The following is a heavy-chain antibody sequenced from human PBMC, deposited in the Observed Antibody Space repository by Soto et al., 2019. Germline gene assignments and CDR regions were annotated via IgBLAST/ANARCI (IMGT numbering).Heavy chain of an antibody. CDR1: GFSLSTNGES. Sequence: QITLKESGPPLVKPTQTLTLTCSFSGFSLSTNGESVGWIRQPPGKGLEWLAIMYWDDDKRYTASLKSRPPITGDTSKNQVVLTLTNVDPVDTATYYCAHGRITGTVLAFDSWGQGTLVTVSS. CDR3: AHGRITGTVLAFDS. D-gene: IGHD1-7*01. J-gene: IGHJ4*02. CDR2: MYWDDDK. V-gene: IGHV2-5*02.